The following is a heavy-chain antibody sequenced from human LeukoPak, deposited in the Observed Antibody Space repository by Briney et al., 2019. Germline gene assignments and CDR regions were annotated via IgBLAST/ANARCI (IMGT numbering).Heavy chain of an antibody. V-gene: IGHV3-53*01. Sequence: GGSLRLSCVASGVTVSGVYMSWVRQAPGQGLDWVSVIYSDDSTYYADSVKGRFTISRDNSKNTLNLQMNSLRAEDTAVYYCASRPRDAAALDYWGQGTLVTVSS. CDR3: ASRPRDAAALDY. D-gene: IGHD6-13*01. CDR1: GVTVSGVY. CDR2: IYSDDST. J-gene: IGHJ4*02.